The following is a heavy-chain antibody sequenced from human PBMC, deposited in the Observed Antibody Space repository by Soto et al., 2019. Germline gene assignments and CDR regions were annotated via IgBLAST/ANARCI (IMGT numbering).Heavy chain of an antibody. CDR3: ASFRGEFDY. Sequence: ASVKVSGRAAGYTFTSYYMQWVRQAPGQGLEWMGIINPSGGSTSYAQKFQGRVTMTRDTSTSTVYMELSSLISEDTAVYYCASFRGEFDYWGQGTLFTVSS. CDR2: INPSGGST. J-gene: IGHJ4*02. D-gene: IGHD3-10*01. V-gene: IGHV1-46*01. CDR1: GYTFTSYY.